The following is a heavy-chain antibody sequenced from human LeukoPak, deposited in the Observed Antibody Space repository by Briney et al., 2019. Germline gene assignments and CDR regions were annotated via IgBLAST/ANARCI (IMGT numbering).Heavy chain of an antibody. CDR2: IYSGGST. CDR1: EFSVGSNY. V-gene: IGHV3-66*02. J-gene: IGHJ5*02. CDR3: AKAGSQWLVPGDNWFDP. D-gene: IGHD6-19*01. Sequence: GGSLRLSCAASEFSVGSNYMTWVRQAPGKGLEWVSLIYSGGSTYYADSVKGRFTISRDNSKNTLYLQMNSLRAEDTAVYYCAKAGSQWLVPGDNWFDPWGQGTLVTVSS.